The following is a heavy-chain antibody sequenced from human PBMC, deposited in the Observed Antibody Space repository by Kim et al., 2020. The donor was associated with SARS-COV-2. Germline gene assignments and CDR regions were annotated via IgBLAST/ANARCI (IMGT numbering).Heavy chain of an antibody. V-gene: IGHV3-23*01. CDR1: GFSLSRHA. CDR3: ARGNYPAWLQWFDL. CDR2: ISDTSRST. J-gene: IGHJ5*02. D-gene: IGHD5-12*01. Sequence: GGSLRLSCAASGFSLSRHAMTWVRQAPGKGLEWVSAISDTSRSTYYTDSVKGRFTITRDNSKNTVFLYLNSLRAGDTAVYYCARGNYPAWLQWFDLWGQGTLVTVSS.